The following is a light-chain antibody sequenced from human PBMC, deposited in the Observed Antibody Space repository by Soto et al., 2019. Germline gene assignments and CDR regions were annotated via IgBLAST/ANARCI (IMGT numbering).Light chain of an antibody. Sequence: EIVLTQSPGTLSLSPGESATLSCRASQSVSANYLAWYQQKPGQAPRLLIYGASSRATGIPDRFSGSGSETDFTLTISRLEPEDFAVYYCQQYGSSPCTFGQGTKLEIK. CDR1: QSVSANY. V-gene: IGKV3-20*01. J-gene: IGKJ2*02. CDR3: QQYGSSPCT. CDR2: GAS.